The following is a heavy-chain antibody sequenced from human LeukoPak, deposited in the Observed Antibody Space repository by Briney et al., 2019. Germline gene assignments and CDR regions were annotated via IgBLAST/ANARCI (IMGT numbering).Heavy chain of an antibody. D-gene: IGHD3-22*01. J-gene: IGHJ4*02. CDR2: IYPGDSDT. V-gene: IGHV5-51*01. Sequence: GESLKISCKGSGYSFTSYWIGWVRQMPGKGLEWMGIIYPGDSDTRYSPSFQAQVTISADKSISTAYLQWSSLKASDTAMYYCARLSKYYYDSSGYYPSYWGQGTLVTVSS. CDR3: ARLSKYYYDSSGYYPSY. CDR1: GYSFTSYW.